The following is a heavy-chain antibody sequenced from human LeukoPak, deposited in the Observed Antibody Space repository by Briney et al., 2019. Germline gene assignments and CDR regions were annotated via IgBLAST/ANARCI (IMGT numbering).Heavy chain of an antibody. CDR3: AREVPAAAISRVPAWFDP. D-gene: IGHD2-2*02. CDR2: IIPIFGTA. J-gene: IGHJ5*02. V-gene: IGHV1-69*13. Sequence: GASVTVSCKASGGTFSSYAISWVRQAPGQGLEWMGGIIPIFGTANYAQKFQGRVTITADESTSTAYMQLSSLRSEDTAVYYCAREVPAAAISRVPAWFDPWGQGTLVTVSS. CDR1: GGTFSSYA.